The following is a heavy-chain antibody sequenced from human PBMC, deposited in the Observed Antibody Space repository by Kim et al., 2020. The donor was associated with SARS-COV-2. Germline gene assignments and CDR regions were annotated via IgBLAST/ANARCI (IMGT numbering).Heavy chain of an antibody. D-gene: IGHD6-19*01. Sequence: GGSLRHSCEASGFTLSSYVMNWVRQAPGKGLEWVSSISVAGATYYADSVRGRFTMSRDKSRNTVNLQMSTLRAEDTAIYYCAKGPSSGWFYFDYWGQGTLVTVSS. CDR1: GFTLSSYV. V-gene: IGHV3-23*01. J-gene: IGHJ4*02. CDR3: AKGPSSGWFYFDY. CDR2: ISVAGAT.